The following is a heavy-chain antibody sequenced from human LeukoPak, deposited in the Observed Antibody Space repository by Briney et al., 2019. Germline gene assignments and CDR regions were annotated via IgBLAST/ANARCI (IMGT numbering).Heavy chain of an antibody. CDR2: IYPGDSDT. CDR3: ARRDCSGNSCYSRRGFDY. J-gene: IGHJ4*02. Sequence: GESLKISCKGSGYSFTSYWIGWVRQMPGKGLEWMGIIYPGDSDTRYSPSFQGQVTISADKSISTAYLQWSSLKASDTAMYYCARRDCSGNSCYSRRGFDYWGQGTLVTVSS. CDR1: GYSFTSYW. V-gene: IGHV5-51*01. D-gene: IGHD2-15*01.